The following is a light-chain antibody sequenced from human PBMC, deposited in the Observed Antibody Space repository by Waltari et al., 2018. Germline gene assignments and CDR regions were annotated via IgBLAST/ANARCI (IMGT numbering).Light chain of an antibody. CDR3: TSYSASATPYV. CDR2: DVR. CDR1: NLDIDCYNY. J-gene: IGLJ1*01. Sequence: QSVLTQPASVSGSPGQSIPISFRGTNLDIDCYNYVSWYQRHPGMAPKLLIYDVRFRPSGVSSRFSASKSGTTASLTISGLQPDDEAEYFCTSYSASATPYVFGTGTKVTV. V-gene: IGLV2-14*01.